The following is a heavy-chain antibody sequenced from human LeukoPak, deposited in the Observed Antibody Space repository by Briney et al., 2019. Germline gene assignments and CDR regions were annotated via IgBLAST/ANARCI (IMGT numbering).Heavy chain of an antibody. D-gene: IGHD2-2*01. CDR1: GGSIRSGGYY. J-gene: IGHJ3*02. CDR3: PSLTDIVVVPAAKGAFDI. CDR2: IYYSGST. Sequence: SETLSLTCTGSGGSIRSGGYYWSWIRQHPGKGLEWIGYIYYSGSTYYNPSLKIRVTISVDTSKNQFSLKLSSVTAADTAVYYCPSLTDIVVVPAAKGAFDIWGQGTMVTVSS. V-gene: IGHV4-31*03.